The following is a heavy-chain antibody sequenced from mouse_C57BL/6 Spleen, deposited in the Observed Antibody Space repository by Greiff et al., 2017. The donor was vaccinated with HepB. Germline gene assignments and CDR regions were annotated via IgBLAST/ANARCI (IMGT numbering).Heavy chain of an antibody. Sequence: EVKLMESGPGLAKPSQTLSLTCSVTGYSITSDYWNWIRKFPGNKLEYMGYISYSGSTYNNPSLKSRISITRDTSKNQYYLQLNSVTTEDTATYYCARGLYYYGSSYGYFDVWGTGTTVTVSS. CDR3: ARGLYYYGSSYGYFDV. V-gene: IGHV3-8*01. J-gene: IGHJ1*03. CDR1: GYSITSDY. CDR2: ISYSGST. D-gene: IGHD1-1*01.